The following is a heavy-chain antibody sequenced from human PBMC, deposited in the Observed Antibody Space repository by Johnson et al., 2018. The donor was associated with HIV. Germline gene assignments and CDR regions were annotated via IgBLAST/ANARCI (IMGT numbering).Heavy chain of an antibody. CDR2: ISWNSGSI. D-gene: IGHD3-3*01. V-gene: IGHV3-9*01. Sequence: EVQLVESGGGLVQPGRSLRLSCAASGFTFDDYAMHWVRQAPGKGLELVSGISWNSGSIGYADSVKGRFTISRDNAKNSLYLQMNSLRAEDTAVYYCASLNPFLEWLLSSTKGAFDIWGQGTMVTVSS. CDR1: GFTFDDYA. J-gene: IGHJ3*02. CDR3: ASLNPFLEWLLSSTKGAFDI.